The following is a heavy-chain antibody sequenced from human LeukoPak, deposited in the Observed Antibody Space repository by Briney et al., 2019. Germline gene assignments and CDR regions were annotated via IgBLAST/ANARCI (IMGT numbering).Heavy chain of an antibody. D-gene: IGHD3-3*01. CDR2: IYHSGST. V-gene: IGHV4-4*02. CDR3: ARRRSGHNWFDP. Sequence: PSGTLSLTCAVSGGSISSSNWWSWVRQPPGKGLEWIGEIYHSGSTNYNPSLKSRVTISVDKSKNQFSPKLGSVTAADTAVYYCARRRSGHNWFDPWGQGTLVTVSS. CDR1: GGSISSSNW. J-gene: IGHJ5*02.